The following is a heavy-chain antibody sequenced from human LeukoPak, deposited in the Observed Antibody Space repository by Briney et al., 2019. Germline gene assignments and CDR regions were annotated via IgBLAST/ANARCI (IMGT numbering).Heavy chain of an antibody. CDR1: GDSVSTKSAA. Sequence: SQTLSLTCAISGDSVSTKSAAWNWIRQSPSRGLEWLGRTYHGSKWYNDYAKSVKSRITINADTSKNQFSLQLNSVTPEDTAVYYCARVDLGSAIFEPKWFDPWGQGTLVTVSS. J-gene: IGHJ5*02. D-gene: IGHD3-9*01. CDR2: TYHGSKWYN. CDR3: ARVDLGSAIFEPKWFDP. V-gene: IGHV6-1*01.